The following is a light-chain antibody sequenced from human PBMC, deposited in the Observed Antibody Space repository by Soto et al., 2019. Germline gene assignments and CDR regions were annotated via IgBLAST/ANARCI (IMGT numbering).Light chain of an antibody. V-gene: IGKV3-20*01. J-gene: IGKJ4*01. CDR1: QSISSSY. Sequence: EIVLTQSPGTLSLSPGERATLSCRASQSISSSYLAWYQQKPGQAPRLLIYGVSSRATGIPDRFSGSGSGTDFTLTISRREPEDFAVYYCQQYGTSLLTFGGGTKVEIK. CDR2: GVS. CDR3: QQYGTSLLT.